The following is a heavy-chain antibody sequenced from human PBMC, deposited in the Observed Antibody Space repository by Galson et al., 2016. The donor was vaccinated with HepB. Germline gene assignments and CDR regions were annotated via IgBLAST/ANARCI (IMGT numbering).Heavy chain of an antibody. V-gene: IGHV4-39*01. J-gene: IGHJ5*02. D-gene: IGHD3-10*01. Sequence: SETLSLTCTVFGGSIGSRDHYWGWIRQAPGKGLEWIESIDYSGSTFHNPSLQSRVIISVDTAKNQSSLVVKSVTAADTAVYYCARQAMIRGDNLFDTWGQGILVTVSS. CDR2: IDYSGST. CDR3: ARQAMIRGDNLFDT. CDR1: GGSIGSRDHY.